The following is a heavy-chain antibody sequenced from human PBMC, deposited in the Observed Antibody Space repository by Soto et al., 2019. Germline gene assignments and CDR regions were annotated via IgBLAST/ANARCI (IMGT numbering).Heavy chain of an antibody. CDR1: GFTFSNAW. D-gene: IGHD2-15*01. CDR3: TTVHKPVVDATFDY. Sequence: GGSLRLSCAASGFTFSNAWMSWVRQAPGKGLEWVGRIKSKTDGGTTDYAAPVKGRFTISRDDSKNTLYLQMNSLKTEDTAVYYCTTVHKPVVDATFDYWGQGTLVTVSS. V-gene: IGHV3-15*01. J-gene: IGHJ4*02. CDR2: IKSKTDGGTT.